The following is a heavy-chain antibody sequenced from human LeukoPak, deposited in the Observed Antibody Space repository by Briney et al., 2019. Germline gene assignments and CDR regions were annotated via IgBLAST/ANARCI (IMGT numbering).Heavy chain of an antibody. Sequence: LTGGSLRLSCAASGFTFSSYWMSWVRQAPGKGLEWVANIKQDGSEEYYVDSVKGRFTISRDNAKNSLYLQMNSLRAEDTAVYYCARAGYYYDSSGDYWGQGTLVTVSS. CDR2: IKQDGSEE. D-gene: IGHD3-22*01. V-gene: IGHV3-7*01. J-gene: IGHJ4*02. CDR1: GFTFSSYW. CDR3: ARAGYYYDSSGDY.